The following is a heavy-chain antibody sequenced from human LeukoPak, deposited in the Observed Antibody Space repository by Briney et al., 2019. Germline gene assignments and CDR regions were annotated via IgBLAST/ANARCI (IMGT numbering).Heavy chain of an antibody. CDR3: AKGTFPNYFDY. CDR1: GFTFSSYA. Sequence: GGSLRLSCAASGFTFSSYAMSWVRQAPGKGLEWVSAISATGGNTYYADSVKGRFTISRDNSKNTLSLQMNSLRAEDTAVHHCAKGTFPNYFDYWGQGTLVTVSS. J-gene: IGHJ4*02. D-gene: IGHD3-16*01. V-gene: IGHV3-23*01. CDR2: ISATGGNT.